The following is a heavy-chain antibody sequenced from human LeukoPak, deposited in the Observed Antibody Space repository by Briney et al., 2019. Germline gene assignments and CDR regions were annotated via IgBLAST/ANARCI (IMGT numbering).Heavy chain of an antibody. J-gene: IGHJ4*02. V-gene: IGHV3-23*01. Sequence: GGSLRLSCAASGFTFNSFALTWVRQAPGKGLEWVSGISGSGGSTYYADSVKGRFTISRDNSKNTLYLQMNSLRADDTAVYYCAKDATPYYWGQGTLVTVPS. D-gene: IGHD5-12*01. CDR3: AKDATPYY. CDR1: GFTFNSFA. CDR2: ISGSGGST.